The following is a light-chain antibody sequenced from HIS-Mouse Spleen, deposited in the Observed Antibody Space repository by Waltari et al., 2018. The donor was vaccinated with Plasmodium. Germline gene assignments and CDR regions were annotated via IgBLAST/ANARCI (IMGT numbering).Light chain of an antibody. CDR2: EDS. Sequence: SYELTPPPSVSVSPGQTARITCSGDALPNKYAYWYQQKSGQAPVLVIYEDSKRPPGIPERFSGSSSGTMATLTISGAQVEDEADYYCYSTDSSGNHRVFGGGTKLTVL. V-gene: IGLV3-10*01. J-gene: IGLJ3*02. CDR1: ALPNKY. CDR3: YSTDSSGNHRV.